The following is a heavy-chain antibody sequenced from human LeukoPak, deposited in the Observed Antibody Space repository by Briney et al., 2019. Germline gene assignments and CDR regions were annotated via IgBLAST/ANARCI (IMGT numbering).Heavy chain of an antibody. CDR1: GGSFSSYY. D-gene: IGHD3-22*01. CDR2: IYYSGST. J-gene: IGHJ4*02. V-gene: IGHV4-39*02. CDR3: ARDGDSKRGTTKDY. Sequence: PSETLSLTCAVYGGSFSSYYWGWIRQPPGKGLEWIGSIYYSGSTYYNPSLKSRVTISVDTSKNQFSLKLSSVTAADTAVYYCARDGDSKRGTTKDYWGQGTLVTVSS.